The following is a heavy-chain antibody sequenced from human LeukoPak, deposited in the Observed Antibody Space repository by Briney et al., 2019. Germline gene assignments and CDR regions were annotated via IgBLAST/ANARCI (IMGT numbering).Heavy chain of an antibody. CDR1: GFTFSSYA. V-gene: IGHV3-23*01. D-gene: IGHD3-10*01. J-gene: IGHJ6*02. Sequence: AGGSLRLSCAASGFTFSSYAMSWVRQAPGEGLEWVSTISYSGDSTYYADSVKGRLTISRDNSKNTLCLQMNSLRAEDTAVYFCAKVPYSDYGSGRPPFMDVWGQGTTVAVSS. CDR3: AKVPYSDYGSGRPPFMDV. CDR2: ISYSGDST.